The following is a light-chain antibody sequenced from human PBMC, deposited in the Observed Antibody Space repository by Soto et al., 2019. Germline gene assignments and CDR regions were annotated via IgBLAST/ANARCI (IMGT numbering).Light chain of an antibody. V-gene: IGLV2-23*02. J-gene: IGLJ2*01. CDR1: SSDVGTYNF. CDR3: CSYTSSITFV. CDR2: EVS. Sequence: QSALTQPASVSGSPGQSITISCTGTSSDVGTYNFVSRYQQHPGKAPKLMIYEVSKRPSGVSNRFSGSKSGNTASLTISGLQAEDEADYYCCSYTSSITFVFGGGTKLTVL.